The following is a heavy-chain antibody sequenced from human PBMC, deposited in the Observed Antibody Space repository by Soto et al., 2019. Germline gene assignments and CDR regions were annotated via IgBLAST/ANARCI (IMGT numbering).Heavy chain of an antibody. V-gene: IGHV4-39*01. CDR2: IYYSGST. CDR3: ASYIAIFGVVVRDY. J-gene: IGHJ4*02. CDR1: GGSISSSSYY. Sequence: LSLTCTVSGGSISSSSYYWGWIRQPPGKGLEWIGSIYYSGSTYYNPSLKSRVTISVDTSKNQFSLKLSSVTAADTAVYYCASYIAIFGVVVRDYWGQGTLVTVSS. D-gene: IGHD3-3*01.